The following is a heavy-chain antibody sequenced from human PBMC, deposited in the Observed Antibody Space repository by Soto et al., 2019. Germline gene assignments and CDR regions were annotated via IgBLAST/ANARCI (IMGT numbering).Heavy chain of an antibody. CDR1: GYTFTSYG. D-gene: IGHD5-12*01. V-gene: IGHV1-18*04. CDR3: ARDIVDIVAFRGFDY. Sequence: GASVKVSCKASGYTFTSYGISWVRQAPGQGLEWMGWISAYNGNTNYAQKLQGRVTMTTDTSASTAYMELRSLRSDDTAVYYCARDIVDIVAFRGFDYWGQGTLVTVSS. CDR2: ISAYNGNT. J-gene: IGHJ4*02.